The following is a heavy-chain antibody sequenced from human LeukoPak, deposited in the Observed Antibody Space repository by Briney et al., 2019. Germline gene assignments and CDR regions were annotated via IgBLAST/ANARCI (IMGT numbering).Heavy chain of an antibody. CDR3: TTYTRGGMDV. Sequence: GGSLRLSCAASGFTFSNAWMTWVRQAPGKGLEWIGRIKSKTDGGTTDYAAPVKGRFTVSRDDSKNTLYLQMNSLKTEDTALYYCTTYTRGGMDVWGQGTTVTVSS. V-gene: IGHV3-15*01. D-gene: IGHD4-11*01. J-gene: IGHJ6*02. CDR2: IKSKTDGGTT. CDR1: GFTFSNAW.